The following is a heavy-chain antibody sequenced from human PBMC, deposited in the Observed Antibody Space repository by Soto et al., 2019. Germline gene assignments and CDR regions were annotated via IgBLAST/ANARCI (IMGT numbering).Heavy chain of an antibody. Sequence: QVHLQESGPGLVQSSGTLSLTCGVSGAPISTGNWWTWVRQPPGKGLEWIGEIYHGGNTNYRPSLKSRVTISVDKAKNQFSLRLSSVTAADTAVYYWARHSSYYYDSSAYYDAWGQGALVTVSS. D-gene: IGHD3-22*01. CDR3: ARHSSYYYDSSAYYDA. CDR2: IYHGGNT. V-gene: IGHV4-4*02. CDR1: GAPISTGNW. J-gene: IGHJ5*02.